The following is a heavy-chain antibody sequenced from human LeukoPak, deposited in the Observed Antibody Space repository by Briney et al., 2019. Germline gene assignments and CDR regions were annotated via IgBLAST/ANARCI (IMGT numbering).Heavy chain of an antibody. V-gene: IGHV1-2*02. CDR3: ARVRSELRFLEWFSY. CDR1: GYTFTGYY. J-gene: IGHJ4*02. D-gene: IGHD3-3*01. Sequence: GASVKVSCKASGYTFTGYYMHWVRQAPGQGLEWMGWINPNSGGTNYAQKFQGRVTMTRDTSISTAYMELSRLRSDDTAVYYCARVRSELRFLEWFSYWGQGTLVTVSS. CDR2: INPNSGGT.